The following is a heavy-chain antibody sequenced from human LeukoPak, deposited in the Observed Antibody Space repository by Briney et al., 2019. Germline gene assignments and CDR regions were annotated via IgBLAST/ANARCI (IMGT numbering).Heavy chain of an antibody. V-gene: IGHV1-18*01. CDR1: GYTSTSYG. J-gene: IGHJ4*02. D-gene: IGHD3-22*01. CDR3: ARGAYYYDSSGYYYSLFTPSFDY. CDR2: ISAYNGNT. Sequence: ASVKVSCKASGYTSTSYGISWVRQAPGQGLEWMGWISAYNGNTNYAQKLQGRVTMTTDTSTSTAYMELRSLRSDDTAVYYCARGAYYYDSSGYYYSLFTPSFDYWGQGTLVTVSS.